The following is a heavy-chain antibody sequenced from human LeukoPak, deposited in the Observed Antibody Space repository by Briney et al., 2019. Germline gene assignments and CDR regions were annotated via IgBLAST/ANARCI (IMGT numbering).Heavy chain of an antibody. Sequence: PGGSLRLSCAASGFTFSSYSMNWVRQAPGKGLEWVSSISSSSSYIYYADSVKGRFTISRDNAKNSLYLQMNSLRAEDTAVYYCARVFPLVTTYAFDIWGQGTMVTVSS. D-gene: IGHD4-17*01. CDR1: GFTFSSYS. CDR2: ISSSSSYI. J-gene: IGHJ3*02. V-gene: IGHV3-21*01. CDR3: ARVFPLVTTYAFDI.